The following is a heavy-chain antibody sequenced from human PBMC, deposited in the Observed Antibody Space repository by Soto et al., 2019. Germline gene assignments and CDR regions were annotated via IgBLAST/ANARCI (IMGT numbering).Heavy chain of an antibody. V-gene: IGHV3-30*18. D-gene: IGHD1-26*01. CDR3: AKAQGGYYGMDV. J-gene: IGHJ6*02. Sequence: VQLVESGGGVVQPGRSLRLSCAASGFTFSSYGMHWVRQAPGKGLEWVAVISYDGSNKYYADSVKGRFTISRDNSKNTLYLQMNSLRAEDTAVYYCAKAQGGYYGMDVWGQGTTVTVSS. CDR2: ISYDGSNK. CDR1: GFTFSSYG.